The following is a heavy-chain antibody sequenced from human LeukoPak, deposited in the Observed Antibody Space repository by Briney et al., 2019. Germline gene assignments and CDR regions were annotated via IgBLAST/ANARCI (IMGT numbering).Heavy chain of an antibody. D-gene: IGHD2-21*01. Sequence: GGSLRLSCAASGITFRSYWMHWVRQAPGKGLVWVSRIYSAASGTCYADSVKGRFTISRDNAKNTLYLQMNSLRAEDTAVYYCARAVFRLCDFWREGTLVSVSS. CDR1: GITFRSYW. J-gene: IGHJ4*02. V-gene: IGHV3-74*01. CDR3: ARAVFRLCDF. CDR2: IYSAASGT.